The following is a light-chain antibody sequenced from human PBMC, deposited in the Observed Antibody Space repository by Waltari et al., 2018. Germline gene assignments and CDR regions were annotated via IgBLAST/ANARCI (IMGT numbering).Light chain of an antibody. Sequence: QSVLTQPPTVSAAPGQKVTISCSGSSSHIGTNYVSWYQQVPGTAPKLLIYYNDNRPSGIPDRFSGSKSGTSATLGITGLQTGDEADYYCGTWDTSLSAVVFGGGTKLTVL. J-gene: IGLJ2*01. CDR2: YND. CDR3: GTWDTSLSAVV. V-gene: IGLV1-51*01. CDR1: SSHIGTNY.